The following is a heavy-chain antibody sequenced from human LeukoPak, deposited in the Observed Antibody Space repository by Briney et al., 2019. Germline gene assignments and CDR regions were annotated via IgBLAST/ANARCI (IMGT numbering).Heavy chain of an antibody. Sequence: GGSLRLSCAASGFTFDDYTIHWVRQAPGKGLEWVSLMSWDGTRTSYADSVKGRFTISRDNNKNSLYLQMNSLRTEDTALYYCAKDIDSESSGYYGEAFQHWGQGTPVTVFS. D-gene: IGHD3-22*01. J-gene: IGHJ1*01. CDR3: AKDIDSESSGYYGEAFQH. CDR2: MSWDGTRT. CDR1: GFTFDDYT. V-gene: IGHV3-43*01.